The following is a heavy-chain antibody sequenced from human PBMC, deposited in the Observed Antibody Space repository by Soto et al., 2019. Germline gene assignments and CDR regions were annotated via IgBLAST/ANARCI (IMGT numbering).Heavy chain of an antibody. CDR2: ISYDGSNK. V-gene: IGHV3-30*18. CDR3: AKAHVYNWNFIRVGPSDY. CDR1: GFTFSSYG. D-gene: IGHD1-7*01. J-gene: IGHJ4*02. Sequence: GGSLSLSCAASGFTFSSYGMHWVRQAPGKGLEWVAVISYDGSNKYYADSVKGRFTISRDNSKNMLYLQMNSLRAEDTAVYYCAKAHVYNWNFIRVGPSDYWGQGTLVTVSS.